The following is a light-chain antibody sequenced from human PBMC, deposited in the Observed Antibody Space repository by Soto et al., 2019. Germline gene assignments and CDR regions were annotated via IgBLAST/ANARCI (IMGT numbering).Light chain of an antibody. J-gene: IGLJ2*01. CDR2: DVN. V-gene: IGLV2-14*03. CDR1: SSDVGGYNY. Sequence: QSVLTQPASVSGSPGQSITISCAGTSSDVGGYNYVSWYQQHPGKVPSLIFSDVNKRPSGVSDRFSGSKSGNTASLTISGLQAEDEADYYCASFTRSVTVVFGGGTKLTVL. CDR3: ASFTRSVTVV.